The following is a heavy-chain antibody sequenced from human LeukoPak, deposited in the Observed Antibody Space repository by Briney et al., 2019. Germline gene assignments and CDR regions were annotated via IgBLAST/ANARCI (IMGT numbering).Heavy chain of an antibody. CDR2: SYYSGST. Sequence: PSETLSLTCTVSGPSLRRYYWSWIRQPPGRGLEWIGYSYYSGSTNYNPSLRSRVTISVDTSKNQFSLKLSSVTAADPAVYYCARVVPLVRGVIFVNWIDPWGQGTPVTVSS. J-gene: IGHJ5*02. CDR1: GPSLRRYY. CDR3: ARVVPLVRGVIFVNWIDP. V-gene: IGHV4-59*01. D-gene: IGHD3-10*01.